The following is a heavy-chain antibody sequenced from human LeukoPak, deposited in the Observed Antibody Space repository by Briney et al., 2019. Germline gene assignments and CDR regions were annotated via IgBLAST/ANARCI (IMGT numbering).Heavy chain of an antibody. CDR1: GYTFTSYG. J-gene: IGHJ4*02. CDR2: VNAAYDST. CDR3: AIQQQLGRVGDY. D-gene: IGHD6-13*01. V-gene: IGHV1-3*01. Sequence: GASVKVSCKASGYTFTSYGISWVRQAPGQRLEWMGWVNAAYDSTKSSQNFQGRVTITRDTSASTAYIELSSLISEDTAVYYCAIQQQLGRVGDYWGQGTLVTVSS.